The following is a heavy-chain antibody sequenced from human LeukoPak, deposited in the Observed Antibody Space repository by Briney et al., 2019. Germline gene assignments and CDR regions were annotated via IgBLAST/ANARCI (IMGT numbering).Heavy chain of an antibody. CDR2: INAYNGNT. D-gene: IGHD6-19*01. J-gene: IGHJ4*02. V-gene: IGHV1-18*04. CDR1: GYTFTGYY. Sequence: ASVKVSCKASGYTFTGYYMHWVRQAPGQGLEWMGRINAYNGNTNYAQKLQGRVTMTTDTSTSTAYMELRSLRSDDTAVYYCARVLGGWNYFDYWGQGTLVTVSS. CDR3: ARVLGGWNYFDY.